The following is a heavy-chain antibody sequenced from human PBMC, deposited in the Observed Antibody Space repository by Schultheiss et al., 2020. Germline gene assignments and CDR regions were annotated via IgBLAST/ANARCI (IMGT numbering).Heavy chain of an antibody. CDR2: ISSSSSYI. D-gene: IGHD6-19*01. Sequence: GGSLRLSCAASGFTFSSYSMNWVRQAPGKGLEWVSSISSSSSYIYYADSVKGRFTISRDNSKNTLYLQMNSLRAEDTALYYCAKDTKYSSGWLGAFDIWGQGTMVTVSS. J-gene: IGHJ3*02. CDR3: AKDTKYSSGWLGAFDI. V-gene: IGHV3-21*04. CDR1: GFTFSSYS.